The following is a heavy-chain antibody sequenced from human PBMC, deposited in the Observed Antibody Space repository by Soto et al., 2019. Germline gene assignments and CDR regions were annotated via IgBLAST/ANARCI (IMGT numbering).Heavy chain of an antibody. V-gene: IGHV3-23*01. Sequence: PGGSLRLSCAASGFTFSNYAMSWVRQAPGKGLEWVSAISGSGGSTYYADSVKGRFTISRDNSKNTLYLQMNSLRAEDTAVYYCAKDWGIWFGEWGLGYWGQGTLVTVSS. J-gene: IGHJ4*02. CDR1: GFTFSNYA. D-gene: IGHD3-10*01. CDR2: ISGSGGST. CDR3: AKDWGIWFGEWGLGY.